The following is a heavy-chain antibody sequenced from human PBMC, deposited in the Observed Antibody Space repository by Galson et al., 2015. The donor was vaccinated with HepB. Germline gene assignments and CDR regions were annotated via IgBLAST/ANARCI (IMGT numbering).Heavy chain of an antibody. CDR3: AREQAWAYHY. D-gene: IGHD3-16*01. CDR2: IYSGGRT. V-gene: IGHV3-53*01. CDR1: GFTVSTNY. Sequence: SLRLSCAASGFTVSTNYFSWVRQAPGMGLQWVSDIYSGGRTYYADSVKGRFTVSRDTSKNTLYLQMNNLRAEDTALYYCAREQAWAYHYWGQGALVTVSS. J-gene: IGHJ4*02.